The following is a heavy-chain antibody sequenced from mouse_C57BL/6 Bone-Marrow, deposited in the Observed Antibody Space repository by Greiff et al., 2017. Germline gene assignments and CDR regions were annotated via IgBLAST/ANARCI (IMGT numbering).Heavy chain of an antibody. CDR2: IYPSDSET. Sequence: QVQLQQPGAELVRPGSSVKLSCKASGYTFTSYWMDWVKQRPGQGLEWIGNIYPSDSETHYNQKFKDKATLTVDKSSSTAYMQLSSLTSEDSAVYDCARGGRRYFDVWGTGTTVTVSA. CDR3: ARGGRRYFDV. V-gene: IGHV1-61*01. CDR1: GYTFTSYW. D-gene: IGHD1-1*01. J-gene: IGHJ1*03.